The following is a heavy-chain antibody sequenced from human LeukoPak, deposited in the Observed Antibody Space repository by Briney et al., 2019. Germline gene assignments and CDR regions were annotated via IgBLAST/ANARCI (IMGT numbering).Heavy chain of an antibody. CDR1: GGSISNYY. Sequence: PSETLSLTCTVSGGSISNYYWSWIRQPPGKGLECMGYIYYSGTTNYNPSLKSRVTISVDTSKNQFSLKLSSVTAAETAVYYCARHGGYSSPYLHWGQGTLVTVSS. CDR2: IYYSGTT. D-gene: IGHD6-13*01. V-gene: IGHV4-59*08. J-gene: IGHJ1*01. CDR3: ARHGGYSSPYLH.